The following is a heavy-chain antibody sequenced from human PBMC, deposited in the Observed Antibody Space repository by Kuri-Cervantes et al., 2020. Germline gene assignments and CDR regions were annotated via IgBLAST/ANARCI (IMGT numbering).Heavy chain of an antibody. V-gene: IGHV4-34*01. CDR3: VVAPSSISAFDI. J-gene: IGHJ3*02. CDR2: IYYSGST. Sequence: SETLSLTCAVYGGSFSGYYWSWIRQPPGKGLEWIGYIYYSGSTYYNPSLKSRVTISVDTSKNQFSLKLSSVTAADTAVYYCVVAPSSISAFDIWGQGTMVTVSS. D-gene: IGHD2-15*01. CDR1: GGSFSGYY.